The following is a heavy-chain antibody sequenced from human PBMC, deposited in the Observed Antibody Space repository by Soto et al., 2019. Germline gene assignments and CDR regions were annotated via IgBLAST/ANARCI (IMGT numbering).Heavy chain of an antibody. CDR3: ARATIPYYYYGMDV. J-gene: IGHJ6*02. CDR2: INPNSGGT. V-gene: IGHV1-2*04. Sequence: QVQLGQSGAEVKKPGASVKVSCKASGYTFTGYYMHWVRQAPGQGLEWMGWINPNSGGTNYAQKFQGWVTMTRDTSISTAYMELSRLRSDDTAVYYCARATIPYYYYGMDVWGQGTTVTVSS. D-gene: IGHD3-9*01. CDR1: GYTFTGYY.